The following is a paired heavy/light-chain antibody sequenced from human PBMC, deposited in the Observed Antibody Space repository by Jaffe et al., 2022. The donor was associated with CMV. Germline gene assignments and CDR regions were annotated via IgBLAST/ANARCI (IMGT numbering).Light chain of an antibody. CDR2: GAS. J-gene: IGKJ2*01. CDR1: QSVSSSY. Sequence: EIVLTQSPGTLSLSPGERATLSCRASQSVSSSYLAWYQQKPGQAPRLLIYGASSRATGIPDRFSGSGSGTDFTLTISRLEPEDFAVYYCQQYGSFMYTFGQGTKLEIK. CDR3: QQYGSFMYT. V-gene: IGKV3-20*01.
Heavy chain of an antibody. CDR2: IYYSGST. CDR3: ASTVVLRYFAPGAWFDP. J-gene: IGHJ5*02. CDR1: GGSISSSSYY. D-gene: IGHD3-9*01. V-gene: IGHV4-39*01. Sequence: QLQLQESGPGLVKPSETLSLTCTVSGGSISSSSYYWGWIRQPPGKGLEWIGSIYYSGSTYYNPSLKSRVTISVDTSKNQFSLKLSSVTAADTAVYYCASTVVLRYFAPGAWFDPWGQGTLVTVSS.